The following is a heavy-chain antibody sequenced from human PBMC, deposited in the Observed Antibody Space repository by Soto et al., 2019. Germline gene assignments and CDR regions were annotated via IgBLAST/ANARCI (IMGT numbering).Heavy chain of an antibody. Sequence: QVHLQESGPRLVKPSETLSLTCTVSGGSISNYYWSWIRQPPGRGLEWIGHILYSGRTNYNPALRSRVTISVDTSKSQSSLKLSSVTAADTAVYYCAKYSGYNYGYFRWFDPWGQGTLVTVSS. CDR3: AKYSGYNYGYFRWFDP. D-gene: IGHD5-18*01. CDR2: ILYSGRT. J-gene: IGHJ5*02. CDR1: GGSISNYY. V-gene: IGHV4-59*03.